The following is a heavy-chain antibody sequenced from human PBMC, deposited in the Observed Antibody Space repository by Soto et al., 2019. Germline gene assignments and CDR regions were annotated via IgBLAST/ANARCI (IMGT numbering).Heavy chain of an antibody. V-gene: IGHV3-7*01. Sequence: EVQLVESGGGLVQPGGSLRLSCAASGFTFSSYWMSWVRQAPGKGLEWVANIKQDGSEKYYVDSVKGRFTISRDNAKNSFDLQMNRLKAEDTAVYYSAGISTTGTTSYCVYMGVRGDGTTVTVCS. CDR3: AGISTTGTTSYCVYMGV. CDR1: GFTFSSYW. D-gene: IGHD1-7*01. J-gene: IGHJ6*03. CDR2: IKQDGSEK.